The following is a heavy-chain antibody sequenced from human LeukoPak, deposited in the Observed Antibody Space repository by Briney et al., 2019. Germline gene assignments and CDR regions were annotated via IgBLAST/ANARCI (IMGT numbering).Heavy chain of an antibody. CDR1: GYTFSSYG. Sequence: ASVKVSWKASGYTFSSYGISWVRQAPGQGLEWMGWMNPNSGNTGYAQKFQGRVTITRNTSISTAYMELSSLRSEDTAVYYCARGHKGQGDAFDIWGQGTMVTVSS. CDR3: ARGHKGQGDAFDI. V-gene: IGHV1-8*03. J-gene: IGHJ3*02. CDR2: MNPNSGNT.